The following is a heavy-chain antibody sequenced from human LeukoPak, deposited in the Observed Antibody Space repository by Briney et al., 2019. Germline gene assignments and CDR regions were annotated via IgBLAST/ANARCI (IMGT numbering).Heavy chain of an antibody. D-gene: IGHD3-10*01. CDR3: AKGGTMVRGVNRGSNYYYYMDV. Sequence: GGSLRLSCAASGFTFSSYGMSWVRQAPGKGLEWVAFIRYDGSNKYYADSVKGRFTISRDNSKNTLYLQMNSLRAEDTAVYYCAKGGTMVRGVNRGSNYYYYMDVWGKGTTVTISS. J-gene: IGHJ6*03. CDR1: GFTFSSYG. V-gene: IGHV3-30*02. CDR2: IRYDGSNK.